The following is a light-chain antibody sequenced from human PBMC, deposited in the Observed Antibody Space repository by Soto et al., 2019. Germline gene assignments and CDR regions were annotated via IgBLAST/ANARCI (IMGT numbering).Light chain of an antibody. V-gene: IGKV3-11*01. CDR2: DAS. J-gene: IGKJ2*01. CDR1: QSVSSY. CDR3: QPRSTPLYT. Sequence: EIVLTQSPATLSLSPGERATLSCRASQSVSSYLAWYQQKPGQAPRLLIYDASNRATGIPARFSGSGSGTDFTLTISSLEPEDFAVYYCQPRSTPLYTFGQGNKLEIK.